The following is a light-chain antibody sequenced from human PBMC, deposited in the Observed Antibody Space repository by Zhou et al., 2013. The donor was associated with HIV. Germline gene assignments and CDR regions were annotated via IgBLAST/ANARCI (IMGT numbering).Light chain of an antibody. CDR1: QGISSN. V-gene: IGKV1-13*02. CDR2: DAS. CDR3: QQFNSHILS. Sequence: AIQLTQSPSSLSASVGDRVTITCRASQGISSNLAWYQQRPGTAPKLLIYDASNLERGVPSRFSGGGSGTDFTLTISNLQPEDFATYYCQQFNSHILSFGGGTKVEIK. J-gene: IGKJ4*01.